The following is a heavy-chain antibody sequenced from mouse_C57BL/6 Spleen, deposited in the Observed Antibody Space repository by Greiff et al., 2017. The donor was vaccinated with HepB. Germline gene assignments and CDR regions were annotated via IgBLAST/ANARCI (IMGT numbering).Heavy chain of an antibody. Sequence: EVQRVESGGGLVKPGGSLKLSCAASGFTFRDYGMHWVRQAPEKGLEWVAYISRGSSTIYYAATVKGRFTISRDNAKNTLFLQMTSLRSEDTAMYYCARQAGSSSSMDYWGQGTSVTVSS. V-gene: IGHV5-17*01. D-gene: IGHD1-1*01. J-gene: IGHJ4*01. CDR1: GFTFRDYG. CDR3: ARQAGSSSSMDY. CDR2: ISRGSSTI.